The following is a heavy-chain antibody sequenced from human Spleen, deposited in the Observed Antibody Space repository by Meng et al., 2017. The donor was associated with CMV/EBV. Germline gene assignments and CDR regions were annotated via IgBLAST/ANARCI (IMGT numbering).Heavy chain of an antibody. CDR3: AKDGRTFPY. CDR2: LNYAGSEK. J-gene: IGHJ4*02. CDR1: GFTVSDYW. D-gene: IGHD1-1*01. V-gene: IGHV3-7*04. Sequence: GESLKISCVVSGFTVSDYWMKWVRQTPGKGVEWMATLNYAGSEKYYVDSVKGRFTISRDNGKKSLSLQMNSLRAEDTAVYYCAKDGRTFPYCGQGTPVTVSS.